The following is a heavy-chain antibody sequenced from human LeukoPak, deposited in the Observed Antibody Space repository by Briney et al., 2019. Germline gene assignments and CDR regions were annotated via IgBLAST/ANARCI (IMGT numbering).Heavy chain of an antibody. CDR3: ARGLEMVRGVLYYFDY. CDR1: GFTFSSYE. D-gene: IGHD3-10*01. CDR2: ISSSGSTI. V-gene: IGHV3-48*03. J-gene: IGHJ4*02. Sequence: HPGGSLRLSCAASGFTFSSYEMNWVRQAPGKGLEWVSYISSSGSTIYYADSVKGRFTISRDNAKNSLYLQMNSLRAEDTAVYYCARGLEMVRGVLYYFDYWGQGTLVTVSS.